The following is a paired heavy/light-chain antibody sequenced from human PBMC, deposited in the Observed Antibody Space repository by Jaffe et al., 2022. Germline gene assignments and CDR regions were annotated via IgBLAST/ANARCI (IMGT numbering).Heavy chain of an antibody. CDR3: ARDRRYFDWFGPGDDAFDI. V-gene: IGHV1-18*01. Sequence: QVQLVQSGAEVKKPGASVKVSCKASGYTFTSYGISWVRQAPGQGLEWMGWISAYNGNTNYAQKLQGRVTMTTDTSTSTAYMELRSLRSDDTAVYYCARDRRYFDWFGPGDDAFDIWGQGTMVTVSS. J-gene: IGHJ3*02. CDR2: ISAYNGNT. CDR1: GYTFTSYG. D-gene: IGHD3-9*01.
Light chain of an antibody. V-gene: IGLV1-51*02. J-gene: IGLJ3*02. CDR3: GTWDSSLSAGGWV. CDR2: ENN. Sequence: QSVLTQPPSVSAAPGQKVTISCSGSSSNIGNNYVSWYQQLPGTAPKLLIYENNKRPSGIPDRFSGSKSGTSATLGITGLQTGDEADYYCGTWDSSLSAGGWVFGGGTKLTVL. CDR1: SSNIGNNY.